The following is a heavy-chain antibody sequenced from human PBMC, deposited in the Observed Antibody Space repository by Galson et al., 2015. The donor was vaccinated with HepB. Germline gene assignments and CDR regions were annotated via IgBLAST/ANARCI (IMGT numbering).Heavy chain of an antibody. D-gene: IGHD3-16*02. CDR3: TTEGRYRSSAGIVEY. CDR1: EFSFSNYW. Sequence: SLRLSCAASEFSFSNYWMTWVRQAPGKGPEWVANINQGASEKYYVDSVKGRFTISRDNAENSLYLQMNSLRAEDTAVYYCTTEGRYRSSAGIVEYWGQGALVTVSS. J-gene: IGHJ4*02. CDR2: INQGASEK. V-gene: IGHV3-7*03.